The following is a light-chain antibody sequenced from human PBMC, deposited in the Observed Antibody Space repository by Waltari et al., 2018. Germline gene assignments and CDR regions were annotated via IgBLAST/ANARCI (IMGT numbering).Light chain of an antibody. J-gene: IGKJ1*01. Sequence: DIQMTQSPSTLSASIGDRVTITCRASQSITNWLAWYQQKPGKAPKLLIYKASTLESGVLSRFSGSGSGTEFTLTISSLQPDDFATYYCQQYNNYVATFGQGTKVEIK. CDR1: QSITNW. CDR2: KAS. CDR3: QQYNNYVAT. V-gene: IGKV1-5*03.